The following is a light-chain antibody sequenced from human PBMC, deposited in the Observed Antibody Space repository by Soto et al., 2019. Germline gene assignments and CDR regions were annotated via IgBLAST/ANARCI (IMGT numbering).Light chain of an antibody. CDR1: QSVSSN. CDR3: QQYNNWPLT. Sequence: EIVLTQSPGTRSVSPGERATLSCWASQSVSSNLAWYQQKPGQAPRLLIYGASTRATGIPARFSGSGSGTEFTLTISSLQSEDFALYHCQQYNNWPLTFGGGTKVDIK. J-gene: IGKJ4*01. CDR2: GAS. V-gene: IGKV3-15*01.